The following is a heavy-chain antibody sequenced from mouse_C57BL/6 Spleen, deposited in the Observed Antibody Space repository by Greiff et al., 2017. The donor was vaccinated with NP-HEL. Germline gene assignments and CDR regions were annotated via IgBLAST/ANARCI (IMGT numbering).Heavy chain of an antibody. CDR2: ISSGSSTI. D-gene: IGHD2-12*01. J-gene: IGHJ4*01. CDR1: GFTFSDYG. V-gene: IGHV5-17*01. CDR3: ARSIRRYAMDY. Sequence: EVKLVESGGGLVKPGGSLKLSCAASGFTFSDYGMHWVRQAPEKGLEWVAYISSGSSTIYYADTVKGRFTISRDNAKNTLFLQMTSLRSEDTAMYYCARSIRRYAMDYWGQGTSVTVSS.